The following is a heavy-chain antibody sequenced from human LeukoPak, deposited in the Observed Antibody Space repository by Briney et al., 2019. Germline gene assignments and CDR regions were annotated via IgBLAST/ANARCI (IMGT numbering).Heavy chain of an antibody. D-gene: IGHD6-19*01. Sequence: PGGSLRLSCAASGFTFSSYSMNWVRQAPGKGLEWVSYISSSSSTIYYADSVKGRFTISRDNAKNSLYLQMNSLRAEDTAVYYCERAGDSSGWSEIDYWGQGTLVTVSS. J-gene: IGHJ4*02. CDR1: GFTFSSYS. CDR2: ISSSSSTI. CDR3: ERAGDSSGWSEIDY. V-gene: IGHV3-48*01.